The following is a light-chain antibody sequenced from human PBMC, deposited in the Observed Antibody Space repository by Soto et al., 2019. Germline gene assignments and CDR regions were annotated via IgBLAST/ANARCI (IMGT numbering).Light chain of an antibody. CDR1: SSEVGSYNL. J-gene: IGLJ1*01. CDR3: CSYAGSSTFPYV. Sequence: QSALTQPASVSGSPGQSITISCTGTSSEVGSYNLVSWYQQHPGKAPKLMIYEVSKRPSGVSNRFSGSKSGNTASLTISGLQAEDEADYYCCSYAGSSTFPYVFGTGTKLTVL. CDR2: EVS. V-gene: IGLV2-23*02.